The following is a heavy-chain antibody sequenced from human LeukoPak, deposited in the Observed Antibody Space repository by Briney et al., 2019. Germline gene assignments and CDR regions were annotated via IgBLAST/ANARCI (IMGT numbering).Heavy chain of an antibody. CDR1: GGTFSSYA. CDR2: IIPIFGTA. J-gene: IGHJ5*02. D-gene: IGHD4-23*01. Sequence: SVKVSCKASGGTFSSYAISWVRQAPGQGLEWMGRIIPIFGTANYAQKFQGRVTITTDESTSTAYMELSSLRSEDTAVYYCARTVTVVTPAYNWFDPWGQGTLVTVSS. CDR3: ARTVTVVTPAYNWFDP. V-gene: IGHV1-69*05.